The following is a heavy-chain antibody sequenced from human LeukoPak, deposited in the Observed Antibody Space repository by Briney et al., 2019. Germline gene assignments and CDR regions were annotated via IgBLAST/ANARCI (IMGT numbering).Heavy chain of an antibody. CDR3: ARGQMAGIAARRDFDY. D-gene: IGHD6-6*01. V-gene: IGHV1-8*01. CDR1: GYTFTSYD. J-gene: IGHJ4*02. Sequence: ASVKVSCKXSGYTFTSYDINWVRQATGQGLEWMGWMNPNSGNTGYAQKFQGRVTMTRNTSISTAYMELSSLRSEDTAVYYCARGQMAGIAARRDFDYWGQGTLVTVSS. CDR2: MNPNSGNT.